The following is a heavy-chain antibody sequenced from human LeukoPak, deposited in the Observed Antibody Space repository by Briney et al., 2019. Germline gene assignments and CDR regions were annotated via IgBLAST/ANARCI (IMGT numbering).Heavy chain of an antibody. D-gene: IGHD1-1*01. Sequence: PRKSLRLSCAASGFTFSSHWMHWVRQAPGKGLVWVSRIDSDGRITTYADSVKGRFTISRDNAKNTLYLQMNTLRDEDTAVYYCARDYNWNPPDYWGQGILVTVSS. CDR1: GFTFSSHW. V-gene: IGHV3-74*01. CDR2: IDSDGRIT. J-gene: IGHJ4*02. CDR3: ARDYNWNPPDY.